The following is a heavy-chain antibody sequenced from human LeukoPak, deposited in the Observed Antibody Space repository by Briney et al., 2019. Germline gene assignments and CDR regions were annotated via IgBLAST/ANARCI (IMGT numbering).Heavy chain of an antibody. CDR1: GXTFTNAW. CDR3: TTAYYYGSGSYHSDAFDI. CDR2: IKSKIDGGTI. V-gene: IGHV3-15*01. Sequence: SGGSLRLSCAASGXTFTNAWVSWVRQTPGKGQEWVGRIKSKIDGGTIDYAAPVKGRFTISRDDSKNTLYLQMNSLKTEDTAVYYCTTAYYYGSGSYHSDAFDIWGQGTMVTVSS. D-gene: IGHD3-10*01. J-gene: IGHJ3*02.